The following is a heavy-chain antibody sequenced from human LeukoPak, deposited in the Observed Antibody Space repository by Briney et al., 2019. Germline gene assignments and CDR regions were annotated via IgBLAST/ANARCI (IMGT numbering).Heavy chain of an antibody. J-gene: IGHJ5*02. CDR2: IYSGGST. D-gene: IGHD3-22*01. CDR3: AKDRNYYDSSGYQSNWFDP. V-gene: IGHV3-53*05. CDR1: GFTVSSNY. Sequence: GGSLRLSCAASGFTVSSNYMSWVRQAPGKGLEWVSVIYSGGSTYYADSVKGRFTISRDNSKNTLYLQMNSLRAEDTAVYYCAKDRNYYDSSGYQSNWFDPWGQGTLVTVSS.